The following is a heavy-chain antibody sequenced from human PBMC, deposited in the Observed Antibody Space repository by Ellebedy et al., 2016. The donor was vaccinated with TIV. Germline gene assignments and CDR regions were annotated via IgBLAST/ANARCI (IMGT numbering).Heavy chain of an antibody. CDR1: GFTFSSYG. CDR3: ARDRGVQPYYFDY. D-gene: IGHD6-13*01. CDR2: IWYDGSNK. Sequence: GESLKISCAASGFTFSSYGMHWVRQAPGKGLEWVAVIWYDGSNKYYADSVKGRFTISRDNSKNTLYLQMNSLRAEDTAVYYCARDRGVQPYYFDYWGQGTLVTVSS. J-gene: IGHJ4*02. V-gene: IGHV3-33*01.